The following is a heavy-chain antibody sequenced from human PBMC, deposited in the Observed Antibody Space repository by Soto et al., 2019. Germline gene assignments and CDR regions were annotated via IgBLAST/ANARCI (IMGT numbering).Heavy chain of an antibody. V-gene: IGHV3-23*01. D-gene: IGHD3-3*01. J-gene: IGHJ4*02. CDR2: ISGSGVKT. CDR3: VKDQGDFWSGYSDF. Sequence: GGSLRLSCAASGFSFSSYAMSWVHQAPGKGLEWVSTISGSGVKTHYADSVKGRFTFSRDNSNNTLFLQMNSLRLDDTAVYYCVKDQGDFWSGYSDFWGPGILVTVSS. CDR1: GFSFSSYA.